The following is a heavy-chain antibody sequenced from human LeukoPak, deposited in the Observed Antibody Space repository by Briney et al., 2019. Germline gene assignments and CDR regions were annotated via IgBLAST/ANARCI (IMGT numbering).Heavy chain of an antibody. CDR1: GGSISSGGYS. CDR3: ARERGTTVVRWDY. J-gene: IGHJ4*02. CDR2: IYYSGST. V-gene: IGHV4-30-4*07. Sequence: SETLSLTCAVSGGSISSGGYSWGWIRQPPGKGLEWIGYIYYSGSTYYNPSLKSRVTISLDTSKNQFSLRLSSVTAADTAVYYCARERGTTVVRWDYWGQGTQVTVSS. D-gene: IGHD4-23*01.